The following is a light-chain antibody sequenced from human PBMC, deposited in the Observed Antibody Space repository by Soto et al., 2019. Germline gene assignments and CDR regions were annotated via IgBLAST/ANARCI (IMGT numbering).Light chain of an antibody. CDR2: DVS. CDR1: SSDIGSYNF. V-gene: IGLV2-14*03. Sequence: QSALTQPASVSGSPGQSITISCAGTSSDIGSYNFVSWYQHHPGKAPKLIIYDVSSRPSGVSTRFSGSNSGNTASLAISGLQTEDEADYYCSSLTTTYPLIFGGGTQLTVL. CDR3: SSLTTTYPLI. J-gene: IGLJ2*01.